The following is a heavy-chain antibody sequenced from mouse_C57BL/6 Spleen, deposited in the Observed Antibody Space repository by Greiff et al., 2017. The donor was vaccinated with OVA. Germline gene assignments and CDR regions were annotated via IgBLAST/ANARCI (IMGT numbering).Heavy chain of an antibody. Sequence: VQRVESGAELARPGASVKLSCKASGYTFTSYGISWVKQRTGQGLEWIGEIYPRSGNTYYNEKFKGKATLTADKSSSTAYMELRSLTSEDSAVYFCARRAYQYYFDYWGQGTTLTVSS. V-gene: IGHV1-81*01. CDR2: IYPRSGNT. CDR3: ARRAYQYYFDY. CDR1: GYTFTSYG. J-gene: IGHJ2*01.